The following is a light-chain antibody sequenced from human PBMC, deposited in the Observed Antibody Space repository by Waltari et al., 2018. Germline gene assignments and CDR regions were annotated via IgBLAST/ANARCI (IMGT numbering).Light chain of an antibody. Sequence: SALTQPRSVSGSPGQSVTISCTGTTNDLGSYNYVSWYQQHPGKAPKLIILDCTKRPSGVPDRLSGSKSGNTASLTISGLRAEDEAEYYCCSYAGSYTWVFGGGTKLTVV. CDR3: CSYAGSYTWV. CDR2: DCT. J-gene: IGLJ3*02. CDR1: TNDLGSYNY. V-gene: IGLV2-11*01.